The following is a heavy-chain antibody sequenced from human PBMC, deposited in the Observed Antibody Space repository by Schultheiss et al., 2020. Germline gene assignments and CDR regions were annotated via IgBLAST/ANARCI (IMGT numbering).Heavy chain of an antibody. D-gene: IGHD6-19*01. CDR3: ARHSSGWADFDY. J-gene: IGHJ4*02. CDR1: GYSFTSYW. V-gene: IGHV5-51*01. CDR2: IYPGDSDT. Sequence: GESLKISCKGSGYSFTSYWISWVRQMPGKGLEWMGIIYPGDSDTRYSPSFQGQVTLSADKSINTAYLQWVSLKASDTAMYYCARHSSGWADFDYWGQGTLVTVSS.